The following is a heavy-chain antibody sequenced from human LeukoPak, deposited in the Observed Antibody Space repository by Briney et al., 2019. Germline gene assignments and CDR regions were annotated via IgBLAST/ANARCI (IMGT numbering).Heavy chain of an antibody. CDR2: INPSGGST. Sequence: ASVKVSCKASGYTFTSYYMHWVRQAPGQGLEWMGIINPSGGSTSYAQKFQGRVTMTRDMSTSTVYMELSSLRSEDTAVYYCARDQLRSDPEYYYYGMDVWGQGTTVTVSS. D-gene: IGHD1-1*01. CDR3: ARDQLRSDPEYYYYGMDV. J-gene: IGHJ6*02. CDR1: GYTFTSYY. V-gene: IGHV1-46*01.